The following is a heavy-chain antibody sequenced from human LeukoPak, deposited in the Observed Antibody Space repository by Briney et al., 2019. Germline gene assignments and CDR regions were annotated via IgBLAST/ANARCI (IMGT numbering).Heavy chain of an antibody. CDR1: GGTFSSYA. J-gene: IGHJ4*02. CDR3: ARTLFDYGDYVVYFDY. CDR2: IIPIFGTA. D-gene: IGHD4-17*01. Sequence: SVKVSCKASGGTFSSYAISWVRQAPGQGLEWMGGIIPIFGTANYAQKFQGRVTITADESTSTAYMELSSLRSEDTAVYYCARTLFDYGDYVVYFDYWGQGTLSPSPQ. V-gene: IGHV1-69*13.